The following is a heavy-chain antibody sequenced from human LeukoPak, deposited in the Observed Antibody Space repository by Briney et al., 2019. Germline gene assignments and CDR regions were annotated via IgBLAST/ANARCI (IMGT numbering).Heavy chain of an antibody. J-gene: IGHJ4*02. CDR1: GFTFPDYG. V-gene: IGHV3-20*04. CDR3: ARLFNFYGSGTYYPFDS. CDR2: VDLNGGST. D-gene: IGHD3-10*01. Sequence: GGSLRLSCAASGFTFPDYGMSWVRLAPGKGLEWVSGVDLNGGSTHYADSVKGRFTISRDNAKNSLYLQMNTLRAEDTASYYCARLFNFYGSGTYYPFDSWGQGALVTVSS.